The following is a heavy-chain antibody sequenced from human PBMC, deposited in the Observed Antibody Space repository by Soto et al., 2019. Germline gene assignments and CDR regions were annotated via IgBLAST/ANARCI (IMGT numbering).Heavy chain of an antibody. D-gene: IGHD5-18*01. V-gene: IGHV5-51*01. CDR3: ARLAQDTWIQLWLQVDY. CDR1: GYSFTSYW. J-gene: IGHJ4*02. Sequence: GESLKISCKGSGYSFTSYWIGWVRQMPGKGLEWMGIIYPGDSDTRYSPSFQGQVTISADKSISTAYLQWSSLKASDTAMYYCARLAQDTWIQLWLQVDYWGQGTLVTVPP. CDR2: IYPGDSDT.